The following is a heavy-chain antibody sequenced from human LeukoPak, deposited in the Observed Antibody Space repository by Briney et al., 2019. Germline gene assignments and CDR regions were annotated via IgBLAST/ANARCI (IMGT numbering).Heavy chain of an antibody. CDR3: ARVETGTTFELDY. CDR2: ISSSSSYI. CDR1: GFTFSSYS. J-gene: IGHJ4*02. D-gene: IGHD1-1*01. V-gene: IGHV3-21*01. Sequence: GGSLRLSCAASGFTFSSYSMNWVRQAPGKGLEWVSSISSSSSYIYYADSVKGRFTISRDNAKNSLYLQMNSLRAEDTAVYYCARVETGTTFELDYWGQGTLVTVSS.